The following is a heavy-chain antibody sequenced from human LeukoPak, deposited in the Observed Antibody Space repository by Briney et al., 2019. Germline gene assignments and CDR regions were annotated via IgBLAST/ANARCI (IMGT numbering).Heavy chain of an antibody. J-gene: IGHJ4*02. CDR3: ARVVRYCSSTSCGYFDY. D-gene: IGHD2-2*01. CDR1: GGSISSGGYY. V-gene: IGHV4-31*03. CDR2: IYYSGST. Sequence: PSQTLSLTCTVSGGSISSGGYYWNWIRQHPGKGLEWIGYIYYSGSTYYNPSLKSRVTISVDTSKNQFSLKLSSVTAADTAVYYCARVVRYCSSTSCGYFDYWGQGTLVTVSS.